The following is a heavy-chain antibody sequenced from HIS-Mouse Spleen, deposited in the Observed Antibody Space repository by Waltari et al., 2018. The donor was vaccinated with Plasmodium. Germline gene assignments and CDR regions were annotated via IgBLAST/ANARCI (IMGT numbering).Heavy chain of an antibody. Sequence: EVQLVDSGGGLVQHGGSLSLPCGASGFTFCGYWMSWVRQAPGKGLGWVANIKQDGSEKDYVDSVKGRFTISRDNAKNSLYLQMNSLRAEDTAVYYCASSWYWYFDLWGRGTLVTVSS. V-gene: IGHV3-7*01. CDR2: IKQDGSEK. CDR1: GFTFCGYW. J-gene: IGHJ2*01. CDR3: ASSWYWYFDL. D-gene: IGHD6-13*01.